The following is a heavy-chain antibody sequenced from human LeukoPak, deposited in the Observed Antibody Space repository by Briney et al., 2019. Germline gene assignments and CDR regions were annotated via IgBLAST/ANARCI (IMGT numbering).Heavy chain of an antibody. D-gene: IGHD3-9*01. CDR3: AREAPRRVYYDILTGYHDAFDI. CDR1: GGSISSYY. Sequence: SETLSLTCTVSGGSISSYYWSWLRQPAGKGLEWIGRIYTSGSANYNPSLKSRVTMSVDTSKNQFSLKLSSVTAADTAVYYCAREAPRRVYYDILTGYHDAFDIWGQGTMVTVSS. J-gene: IGHJ3*02. CDR2: IYTSGSA. V-gene: IGHV4-4*07.